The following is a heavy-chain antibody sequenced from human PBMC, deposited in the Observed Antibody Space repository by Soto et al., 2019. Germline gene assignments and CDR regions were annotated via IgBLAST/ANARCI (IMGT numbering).Heavy chain of an antibody. CDR2: IYYSGST. V-gene: IGHV4-39*01. D-gene: IGHD3-10*01. CDR1: GGSISSSSYY. J-gene: IGHJ4*02. Sequence: QLQLQESGPGLVKPSETLSLTCTVSGGSISSSSYYWGWIRQPPGKGLEWIGSIYYSGSTYYNPSLKSRVTISVDTSKNQFSLKLSSVTAADPAVYYCARPSDGGRFDYWGQGTLVTVSS. CDR3: ARPSDGGRFDY.